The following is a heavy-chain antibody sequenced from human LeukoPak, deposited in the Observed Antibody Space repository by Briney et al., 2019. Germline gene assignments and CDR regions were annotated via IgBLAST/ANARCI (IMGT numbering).Heavy chain of an antibody. V-gene: IGHV3-74*01. CDR3: ARAIGGQQDY. D-gene: IGHD3-22*01. J-gene: IGHJ4*02. Sequence: PGGSLRLSCAASGFIFTDYWMHWVRQAPGKGLVWVSRVNADESITNYADSVKGRFTISRDNAKNTLYLQMNSLRAEDTAVYYCARAIGGQQDYWGQGTLVTVSS. CDR1: GFIFTDYW. CDR2: VNADESIT.